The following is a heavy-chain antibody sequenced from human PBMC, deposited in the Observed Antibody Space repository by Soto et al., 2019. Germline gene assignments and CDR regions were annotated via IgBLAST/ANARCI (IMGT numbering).Heavy chain of an antibody. CDR1: GFTFSSYW. CDR2: IKQDGTEK. Sequence: GGSLRLSCEASGFTFSSYWMSWVRQPPGKGLEWVANIKQDGTEKYHEDSMKGRFTISRDNAKNSLYLQMNSLTADDTAMYYCARTGTSHYWGRGTLVTVSS. D-gene: IGHD1-1*01. V-gene: IGHV3-7*01. J-gene: IGHJ4*02. CDR3: ARTGTSHY.